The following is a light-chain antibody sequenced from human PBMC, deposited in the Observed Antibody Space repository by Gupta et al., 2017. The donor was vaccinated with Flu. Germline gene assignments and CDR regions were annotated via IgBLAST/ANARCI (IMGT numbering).Light chain of an antibody. Sequence: EIVMTQSPATLSVSPGERVTLSCRASQSVRSNVAWYQQNPGQAPRLLIYGSSTRATDVPARFSGSGSGTEFTLTIGSLQSEDFAVYYCQQYNNWPFVTFGGGTKVEIK. CDR2: GSS. CDR3: QQYNNWPFVT. V-gene: IGKV3-15*01. J-gene: IGKJ4*01. CDR1: QSVRSN.